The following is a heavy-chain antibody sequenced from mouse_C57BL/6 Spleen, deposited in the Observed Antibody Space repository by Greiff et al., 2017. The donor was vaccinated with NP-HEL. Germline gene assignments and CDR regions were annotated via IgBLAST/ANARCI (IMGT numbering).Heavy chain of an antibody. CDR2: IYPGDGDT. CDR1: GYAFSSYW. J-gene: IGHJ4*01. V-gene: IGHV1-80*01. Sequence: QVQLQQSGAELVKPGASVKISCKASGYAFSSYWMNWVKQRPGKGLEWIGQIYPGDGDTNYNEKFKSKATLTVDKSSSTAYMQLSSLTSEDSAVYYCARDGYYRENYAMDYWGQGTSVTVSS. D-gene: IGHD2-3*01. CDR3: ARDGYYRENYAMDY.